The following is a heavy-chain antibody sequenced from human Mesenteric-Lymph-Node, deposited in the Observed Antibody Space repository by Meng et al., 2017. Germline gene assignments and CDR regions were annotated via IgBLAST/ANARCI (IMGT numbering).Heavy chain of an antibody. CDR2: INHSGST. D-gene: IGHD3-22*01. CDR3: ARSDYYDSSGYYHGRWDFDY. Sequence: GSLRLSCAVYGGSFSGYYWSWIRQPPGKGLEWIGEINHSGSTNYNPSLKSRVTISVDTSKNQFSLKLSSVTAADTAVYYCARSDYYDSSGYYHGRWDFDYWGQGTLVTVSS. CDR1: GGSFSGYY. V-gene: IGHV4-34*01. J-gene: IGHJ4*02.